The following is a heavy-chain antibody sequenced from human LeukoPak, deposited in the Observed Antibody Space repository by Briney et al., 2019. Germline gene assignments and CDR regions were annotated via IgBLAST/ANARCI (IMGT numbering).Heavy chain of an antibody. Sequence: ASVKVSCKASGYTFTGYYMHWVRQAPGQGLEWMGWINPNSGGTNYAQKFQGRVTMTRDTSISTAYMELSRLRSDDTAVYYCARTETLWWEETQNAFDIWGQGTMVTVSS. V-gene: IGHV1-2*02. CDR1: GYTFTGYY. CDR2: INPNSGGT. D-gene: IGHD1-26*01. J-gene: IGHJ3*02. CDR3: ARTETLWWEETQNAFDI.